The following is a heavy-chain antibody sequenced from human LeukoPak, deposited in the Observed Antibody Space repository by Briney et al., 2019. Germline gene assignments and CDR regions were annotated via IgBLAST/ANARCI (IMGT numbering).Heavy chain of an antibody. Sequence: GGSVKVSCTVSGYTLTELSMHWVRQTPGKGLEWMGGFDPEDGETIYAQKFQGRVTMTEDTSTDTAYMELSSLRSEDTAVYYCATYYGSGSYYKNWFDPWGQGTLVTVSS. J-gene: IGHJ5*02. CDR2: FDPEDGET. CDR3: ATYYGSGSYYKNWFDP. D-gene: IGHD3-10*01. CDR1: GYTLTELS. V-gene: IGHV1-24*01.